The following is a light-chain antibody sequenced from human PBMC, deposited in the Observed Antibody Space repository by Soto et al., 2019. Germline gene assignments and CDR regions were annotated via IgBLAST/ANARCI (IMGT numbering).Light chain of an antibody. CDR1: QSLSNTY. J-gene: IGKJ4*01. V-gene: IGKV3D-7*01. CDR2: GAS. Sequence: EIVMTQSPVTLSLSPGDRATLSCRASQSLSNTYISWYQQKPGQAPRLLIYGASTRATGIPARFSGSGSGTDFTLTISSLQPEDFALYYCHQDFDLPHTFAGGTKVEIK. CDR3: HQDFDLPHT.